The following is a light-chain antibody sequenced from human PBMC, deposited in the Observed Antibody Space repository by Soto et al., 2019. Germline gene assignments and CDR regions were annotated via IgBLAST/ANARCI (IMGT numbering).Light chain of an antibody. J-gene: IGLJ2*01. CDR2: DVS. CDR1: GSDVGGYNY. Sequence: QSVLTQPASVSGSPGQSITISCTGTGSDVGGYNYVSWYQQHPGKAPKVMIYDVSNRPSGVSNRFSGSKSGNTASLTISGLQAEDEADYYCSSYTSASTPLVFGGGTKRTVL. V-gene: IGLV2-14*01. CDR3: SSYTSASTPLV.